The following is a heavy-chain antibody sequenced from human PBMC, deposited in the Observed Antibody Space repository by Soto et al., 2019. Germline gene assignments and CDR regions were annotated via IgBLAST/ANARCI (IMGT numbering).Heavy chain of an antibody. CDR3: AAGVTTFDY. J-gene: IGHJ4*02. Sequence: ASVKVSCKVSGTSLSGLPMHWVRQAPGKGLEWMGSLYYEEGERSFAHRFQGRLTVTEDTSTDTAYMELSSLMSEDTAVYYCAAGVTTFDYWGQGTLVTVSS. CDR1: GTSLSGLP. CDR2: LYYEEGER. V-gene: IGHV1-24*01. D-gene: IGHD4-17*01.